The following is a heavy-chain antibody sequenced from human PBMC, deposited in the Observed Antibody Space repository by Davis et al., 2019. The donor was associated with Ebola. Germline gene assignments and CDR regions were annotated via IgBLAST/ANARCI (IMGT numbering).Heavy chain of an antibody. CDR3: AREVAAVVDY. D-gene: IGHD2-15*01. CDR1: GGSISSSSYY. Sequence: GSLRLSCTVSGGSISSSSYYWGWIRQPPGKGLEWIGSIYYSGSTYYNPSLKSRVTISVDTSKNQFSLKLSSVTAADTAVYYCAREVAAVVDYWGQGTLVTVSS. V-gene: IGHV4-39*02. J-gene: IGHJ4*02. CDR2: IYYSGST.